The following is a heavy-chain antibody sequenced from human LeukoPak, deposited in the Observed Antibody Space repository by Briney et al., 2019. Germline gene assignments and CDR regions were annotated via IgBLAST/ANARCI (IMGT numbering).Heavy chain of an antibody. D-gene: IGHD3-3*01. Sequence: ASVKVSCKASGYTFTSYGISWVRQAPGQGLEWMGWISAYNGNTNYAQKLQGRVTITTDESTSTAYMELSSLRSEDTAVYYCARGGSGDFWSGYFTDDAFDIWGQGTMVTVSS. V-gene: IGHV1-18*01. CDR3: ARGGSGDFWSGYFTDDAFDI. CDR1: GYTFTSYG. CDR2: ISAYNGNT. J-gene: IGHJ3*02.